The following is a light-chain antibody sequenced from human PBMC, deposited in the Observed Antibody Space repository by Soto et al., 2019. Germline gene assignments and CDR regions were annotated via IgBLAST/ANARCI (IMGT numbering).Light chain of an antibody. Sequence: QAVVTQEPSLTVSPGGTVTLTCALTTGAVTSDYYPNWFQRKPGQALRTLIYRTSNKHSWTPARFSGSLLGGKAALTLSGVQPENEADYYCVLLYGGAWVFGGGTKLTVL. CDR2: RTS. J-gene: IGLJ2*01. CDR1: TGAVTSDYY. V-gene: IGLV7-43*01. CDR3: VLLYGGAWV.